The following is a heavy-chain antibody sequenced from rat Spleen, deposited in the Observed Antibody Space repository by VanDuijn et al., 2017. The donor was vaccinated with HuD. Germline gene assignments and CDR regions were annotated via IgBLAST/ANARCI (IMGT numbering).Heavy chain of an antibody. Sequence: QVQLKESGPALVQPSQTLSLTCTVSGFSLTSYNVHWVRQPTGKGLEWMGVIWTGGSTDYRSALKSRLSISRDPSKSQVFLKRTSLRPEDTPIYFCTRPFRWFAYWGQGTLVTVSS. CDR1: GFSLTSYN. CDR2: IWTGGST. CDR3: TRPFRWFAY. J-gene: IGHJ3*01. V-gene: IGHV2-30*01.